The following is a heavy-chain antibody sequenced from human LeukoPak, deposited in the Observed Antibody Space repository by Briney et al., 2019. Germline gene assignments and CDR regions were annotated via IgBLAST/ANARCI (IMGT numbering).Heavy chain of an antibody. J-gene: IGHJ6*02. Sequence: ASVKVSCKASGYTFTSYYMHCVREAPGQGGGRRGIINPSGGSTSYGQKFQGRVTMTGDTSTSTVYMELSSLRSEDTAVYYCARGRPVASSGMDVWGQGTTVTVS. V-gene: IGHV1-46*01. CDR1: GYTFTSYY. CDR2: INPSGGST. CDR3: ARGRPVASSGMDV. D-gene: IGHD6-19*01.